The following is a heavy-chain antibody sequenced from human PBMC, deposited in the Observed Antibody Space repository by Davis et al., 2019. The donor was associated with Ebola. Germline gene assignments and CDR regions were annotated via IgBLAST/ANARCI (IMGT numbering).Heavy chain of an antibody. CDR1: GFTSTTSW. J-gene: IGHJ4*02. CDR2: INSDGSST. CDR3: ARATRWPNY. D-gene: IGHD5-24*01. Sequence: PGGSLRLSCAAPGFTSTTSWMHWVRQAPGKGLVWVSRINSDGSSTSYADSVKGRFTISRDNAKNTLYLQMNSLRAEDTAVYYGARATRWPNYWGQGTLVTVSS. V-gene: IGHV3-74*01.